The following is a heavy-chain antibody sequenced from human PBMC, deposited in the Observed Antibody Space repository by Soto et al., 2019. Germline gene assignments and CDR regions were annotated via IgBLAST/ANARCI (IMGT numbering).Heavy chain of an antibody. CDR2: INPSGGST. V-gene: IGHV1-46*01. CDR1: GYTFTSYY. Sequence: ASVKVSCKASGYTFTSYYMHWVRQAPGQGLEWMGIINPSGGSTSYAQKFQGRVTMTRDTSTSTVYMELSSLRSEDTAVYYCARDPIVVVPTRLYAFDIWGQGTMVTVS. CDR3: ARDPIVVVPTRLYAFDI. J-gene: IGHJ3*02. D-gene: IGHD3-22*01.